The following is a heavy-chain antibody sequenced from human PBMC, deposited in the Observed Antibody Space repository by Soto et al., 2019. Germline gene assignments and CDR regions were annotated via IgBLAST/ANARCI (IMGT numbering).Heavy chain of an antibody. CDR2: ISGSGGNT. CDR3: AKGTCRSGGDCYSTFDY. Sequence: GGSLRLSCAPSGFIFTNYVMSWVRQAPGKGLEWVSGISGSGGNTYYADSVKGRFTISRDNSKNRLYLQMNSLRAEDTALYYCAKGTCRSGGDCYSTFDYWGQGTLVTVSS. D-gene: IGHD2-21*02. CDR1: GFIFTNYV. J-gene: IGHJ4*02. V-gene: IGHV3-23*01.